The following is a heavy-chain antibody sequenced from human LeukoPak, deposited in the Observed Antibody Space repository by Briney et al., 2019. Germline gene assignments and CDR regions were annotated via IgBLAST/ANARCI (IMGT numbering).Heavy chain of an antibody. Sequence: SETLSLTCSVSGGSVSSYYWSWIRQPAGKGLEWIGRISASGSSNYNPSLRSRVIMSVDTPKNQFSLNLSSVTAADTAVYYCATEGGGPRWLDPWGQGTLVTVSA. CDR3: ATEGGGPRWLDP. CDR1: GGSVSSYY. J-gene: IGHJ5*02. D-gene: IGHD6-25*01. V-gene: IGHV4-4*07. CDR2: ISASGSS.